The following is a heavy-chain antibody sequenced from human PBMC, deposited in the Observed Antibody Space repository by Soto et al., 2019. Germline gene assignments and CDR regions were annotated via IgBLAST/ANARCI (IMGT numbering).Heavy chain of an antibody. V-gene: IGHV4-59*01. CDR1: GGSISSYY. Sequence: SETLSLTCTVSGGSISSYYWSWIRQPPGKGLEWIGYIYYSGSTNYNPSLKSRVTISVDTSKNQFSLKLSSVTAADTAVYYCARDAVVTRVTAIPGDWFDPWGQGTLVTVSS. J-gene: IGHJ5*02. D-gene: IGHD5-18*01. CDR2: IYYSGST. CDR3: ARDAVVTRVTAIPGDWFDP.